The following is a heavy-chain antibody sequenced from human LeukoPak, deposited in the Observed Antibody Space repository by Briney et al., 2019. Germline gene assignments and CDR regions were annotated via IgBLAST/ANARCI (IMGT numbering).Heavy chain of an antibody. CDR1: GYTFTSYY. V-gene: IGHV1-8*01. D-gene: IGHD3-3*01. CDR2: MNPNSGNT. J-gene: IGHJ5*02. Sequence: GASVKVSCKASGYTFTSYYMNWVRQAPGQGLEWMGLMNPNSGNTRYAQKFQGRVTMTRDTSIRTAYMELSSLRSEDTAVYYLARDNSHPLWSGNWFDTWGQGNLVTVSP. CDR3: ARDNSHPLWSGNWFDT.